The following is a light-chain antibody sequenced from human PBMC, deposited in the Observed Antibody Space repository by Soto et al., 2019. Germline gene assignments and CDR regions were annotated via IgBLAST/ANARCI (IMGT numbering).Light chain of an antibody. J-gene: IGKJ1*01. V-gene: IGKV1D-12*01. CDR1: QGISSW. CDR3: QQADSFLWT. CDR2: AAS. Sequence: DIQMTQSPSSVSASVGDRVTITCRASQGISSWLALYQQQPGKAPKLLIYAASSLQSGVPSRFSGSGSGADFPLTISSLQPEDFVNYYCQQADSFLWTFGQGTKVEIK.